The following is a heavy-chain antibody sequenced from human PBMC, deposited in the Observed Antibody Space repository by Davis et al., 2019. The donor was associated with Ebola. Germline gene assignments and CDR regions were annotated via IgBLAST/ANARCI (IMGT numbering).Heavy chain of an antibody. CDR3: ARGLWFGESYYFDY. D-gene: IGHD3-10*01. J-gene: IGHJ4*02. CDR1: GYTFTPYA. Sequence: AASVKVSCKASGYTFTPYAMHWVRQAPGQRLEWMGWFIAGNGNTKYSQNFQGRVTISGDTPASTGYMELSSLRSEDTAVYYCARGLWFGESYYFDYWGQGTLVTVSS. CDR2: FIAGNGNT. V-gene: IGHV1-3*01.